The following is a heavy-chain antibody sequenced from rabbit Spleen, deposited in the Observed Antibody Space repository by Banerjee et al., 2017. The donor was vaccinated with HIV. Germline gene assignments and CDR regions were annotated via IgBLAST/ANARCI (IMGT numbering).Heavy chain of an antibody. D-gene: IGHD8-1*01. V-gene: IGHV1S45*01. Sequence: QEQLKESGGGLVQPGGSLTLTCIASGVSFSGDSYMCWVRQAPGKGLEWIVCIDIGRSGFTYYASWAKGRFTVSKTSSTTVTLQMTSLTVADTATYFCARDTGSSFSSYGMDLWGQGTLVTVS. J-gene: IGHJ6*01. CDR3: ARDTGSSFSSYGMDL. CDR2: IDIGRSGFT. CDR1: GVSFSGDSY.